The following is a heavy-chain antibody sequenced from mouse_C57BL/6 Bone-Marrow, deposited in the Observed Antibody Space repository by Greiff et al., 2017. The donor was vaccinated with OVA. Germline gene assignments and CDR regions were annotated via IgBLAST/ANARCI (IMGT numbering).Heavy chain of an antibody. D-gene: IGHD1-1*01. V-gene: IGHV1-52*01. CDR3: ARSDYYVSSLFAY. CDR1: GYTFTSYW. J-gene: IGHJ3*01. Sequence: QVQLQQPGAELVRPGSSVKLSCKASGYTFTSYWMHWVKQRPIQGLEWIGNIDPSDSETHYNQKFKDKATLTVDKSSSTAYMQLSSLTSEDSAVYYCARSDYYVSSLFAYWGQGTLVTVSA. CDR2: IDPSDSET.